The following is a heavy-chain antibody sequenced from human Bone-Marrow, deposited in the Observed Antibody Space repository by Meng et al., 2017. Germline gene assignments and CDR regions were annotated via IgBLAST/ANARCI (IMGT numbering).Heavy chain of an antibody. CDR3: ARDEDISAAGKLFGDY. Sequence: QLQHVQPWGEVKKPRPSVKVSRTPSGYNFPAYGLHRVRRAPGQGLERMGRIDPKSGATHYAQRFQGRVTMTGDTSISTSYMELSGLRSDDTAMYYCARDEDISAAGKLFGDYWGQGTLVTVSS. CDR1: GYNFPAYG. CDR2: IDPKSGAT. V-gene: IGHV1-2*06. D-gene: IGHD6-13*01. J-gene: IGHJ4*02.